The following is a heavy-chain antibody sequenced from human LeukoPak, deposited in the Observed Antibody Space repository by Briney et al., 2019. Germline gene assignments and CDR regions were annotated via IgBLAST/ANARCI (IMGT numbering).Heavy chain of an antibody. CDR2: ISGSGGST. CDR1: GLTFYIHS. Sequence: GGSLRLSCVASGLTFYIHSMSWVRQAPGKGLEWVSAISGSGGSTYYADSVKGRFTISRDNSKNTLYLQMNSLRAEDTAVYYCAKGSTSLFDYWGQGTLVTVSS. CDR3: AKGSTSLFDY. J-gene: IGHJ4*02. V-gene: IGHV3-23*01. D-gene: IGHD2-2*01.